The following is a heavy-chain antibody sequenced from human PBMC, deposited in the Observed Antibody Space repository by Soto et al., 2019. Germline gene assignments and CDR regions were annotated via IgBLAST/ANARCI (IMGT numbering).Heavy chain of an antibody. D-gene: IGHD6-19*01. CDR2: IYYSGST. CDR3: ARHFLTASGWYSGLNY. Sequence: SETLSLTCTVSGGSISSYYWSWIRQPPGKGLEWIGYIYYSGSTNYNPSLKSRVTISVDTSKNQFSLKLSSVTAADTAVYYCARHFLTASGWYSGLNYWGQGTLVTVSS. CDR1: GGSISSYY. J-gene: IGHJ4*02. V-gene: IGHV4-59*08.